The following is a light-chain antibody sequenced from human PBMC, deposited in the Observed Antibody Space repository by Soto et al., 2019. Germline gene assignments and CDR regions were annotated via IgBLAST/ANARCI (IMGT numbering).Light chain of an antibody. CDR1: NSNIGSYT. Sequence: QSVLTQPPSTSGAPGQRVTISCSGGNSNIGSYTVNWYQVLPGTAPKLLVYNNNQRPSGVPDRFSGSKSGTSASLAISGLRSDDEADYYCATWDGSRPVLGGGTKVTVL. CDR2: NNN. V-gene: IGLV1-44*01. J-gene: IGLJ2*01. CDR3: ATWDGSRPV.